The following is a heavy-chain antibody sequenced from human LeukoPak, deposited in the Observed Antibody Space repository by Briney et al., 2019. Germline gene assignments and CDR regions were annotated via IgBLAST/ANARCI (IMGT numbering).Heavy chain of an antibody. CDR1: GGSFSSRSYY. J-gene: IGHJ5*02. D-gene: IGHD2-2*01. CDR2: IYYRGSI. CDR3: ATHIVVVPAATTNWFDP. V-gene: IGHV4-39*01. Sequence: SETLSLTYTVSGGSFSSRSYYWGWIRQPPGKGLEWIGSIYYRGSIYYNPSLKSRLTISVDTSKNQFSLKLSSVTAADTAVYYCATHIVVVPAATTNWFDPWGQGTLVTVSS.